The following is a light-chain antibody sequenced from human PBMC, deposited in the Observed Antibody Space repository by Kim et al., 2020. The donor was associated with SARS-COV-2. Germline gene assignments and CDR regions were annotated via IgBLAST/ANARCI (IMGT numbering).Light chain of an antibody. Sequence: GDRVTITCRASQSIGNWLAWYQQKPGKAPKLLIYEVSTLESGVPSRFSGSGSGTEFTLTINSLQPSDFATYYCQQHNDYWTFGQGTKVDIK. CDR3: QQHNDYWT. J-gene: IGKJ1*01. V-gene: IGKV1-5*01. CDR2: EVS. CDR1: QSIGNW.